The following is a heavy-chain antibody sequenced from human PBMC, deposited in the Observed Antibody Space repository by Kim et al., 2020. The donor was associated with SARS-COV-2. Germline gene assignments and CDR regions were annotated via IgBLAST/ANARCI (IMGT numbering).Heavy chain of an antibody. D-gene: IGHD6-13*01. CDR3: AKGVAAPGTYRDYYDY. J-gene: IGHJ4*02. CDR1: GGSISTYY. Sequence: SETLSLTCTVSGGSISTYYWSWIRQPAGKGLVWIGRVYRSGSTNYNPSLKSRITMSVDTSKNQSSLKLSSVTAADTGVYYCAKGVAAPGTYRDYYDYWGQGTLVTVSS. CDR2: VYRSGST. V-gene: IGHV4-4*07.